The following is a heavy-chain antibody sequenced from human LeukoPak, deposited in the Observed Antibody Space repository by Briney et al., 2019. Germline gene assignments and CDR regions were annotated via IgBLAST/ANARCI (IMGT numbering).Heavy chain of an antibody. Sequence: PGGSLRLSCAASGFTFSSYAMHWVRQAPGKGLEWVAVISYDGSNEYYADSVKGRFTISRDNSKNTLYLQMNSLRAEDTAVYYCARDLELRYFDCPDYWGQGTLVTVSS. D-gene: IGHD3-9*01. V-gene: IGHV3-30-3*01. J-gene: IGHJ4*02. CDR3: ARDLELRYFDCPDY. CDR1: GFTFSSYA. CDR2: ISYDGSNE.